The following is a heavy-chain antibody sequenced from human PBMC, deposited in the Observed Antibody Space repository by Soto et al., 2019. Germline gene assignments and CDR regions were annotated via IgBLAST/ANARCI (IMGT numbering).Heavy chain of an antibody. CDR1: GYTFTNYY. Sequence: QVQLVQSGAEVKKPGASVKVSCKASGYTFTNYYMHWVRQAPGQGLEWMVMINPSVGSTTYAQNFQGRVTMTTDTSTSTVYMELSSLRSEDTAVYYCARPFRGVTALVLDYWGQGTLVTVSS. D-gene: IGHD3-10*01. J-gene: IGHJ4*02. CDR3: ARPFRGVTALVLDY. CDR2: INPSVGST. V-gene: IGHV1-46*01.